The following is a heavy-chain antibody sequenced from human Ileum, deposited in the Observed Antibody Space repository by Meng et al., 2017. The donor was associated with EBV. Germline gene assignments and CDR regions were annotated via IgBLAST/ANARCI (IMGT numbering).Heavy chain of an antibody. J-gene: IGHJ4*02. Sequence: QGQRQESGRRLVKPSGTPSLTCAVSGGSVISNNWWSWVRQPPGKGLEWIGEIFHIGSTNNSPSLKSRVTISVDNSKNQFSLSLTSATAADTAIYYCAKVSLTGTFYDHWGQGILVTVSS. CDR1: GGSVISNNW. V-gene: IGHV4-4*02. CDR3: AKVSLTGTFYDH. D-gene: IGHD3-9*01. CDR2: IFHIGST.